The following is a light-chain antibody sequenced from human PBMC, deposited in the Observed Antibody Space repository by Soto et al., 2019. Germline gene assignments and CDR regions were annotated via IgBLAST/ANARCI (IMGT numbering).Light chain of an antibody. V-gene: IGLV2-11*01. J-gene: IGLJ2*01. CDR2: DVS. CDR3: CSYAGSYTDVL. CDR1: SSDVGGYNY. Sequence: QSALTQPRSVSGSPGQSVTISCTGTSSDVGGYNYVSWYQQHPGKAPKLMIYDVSKRPSGVPDRFSGSKSGNTASLTISGLQAEDEADYCCCSYAGSYTDVLFGGGTKLTVL.